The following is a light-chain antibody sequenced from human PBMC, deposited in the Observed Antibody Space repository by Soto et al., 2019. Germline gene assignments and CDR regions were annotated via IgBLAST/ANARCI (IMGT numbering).Light chain of an antibody. CDR1: QSVSSN. V-gene: IGKV3-15*01. CDR2: GAY. CDR3: QQYNDWPLA. Sequence: EIVMTQSPATLSVSPGESATLSCRASQSVSSNLAWYQQKPGQAPRLLIYGAYTRATGIPVRFSGSGSGTEFTLTISSLQSEDFAVYYCQQYNDWPLAFGGGTKVEIK. J-gene: IGKJ4*01.